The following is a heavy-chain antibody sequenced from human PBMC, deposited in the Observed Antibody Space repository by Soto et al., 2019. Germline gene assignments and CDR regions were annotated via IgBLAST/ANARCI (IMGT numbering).Heavy chain of an antibody. CDR3: ARDVTEERLFDA. D-gene: IGHD2-21*02. J-gene: IGHJ5*02. V-gene: IGHV3-21*01. CDR1: GFTFISYS. Sequence: GGSLRLSCAASGFTFISYSMNWGRQAPWKRLEWVSSISSSSSYIYYADSVKGRFTISRDNAKNSLYLQMNSLRAEDTAVYYCARDVTEERLFDAWGQGTLVTVSS. CDR2: ISSSSSYI.